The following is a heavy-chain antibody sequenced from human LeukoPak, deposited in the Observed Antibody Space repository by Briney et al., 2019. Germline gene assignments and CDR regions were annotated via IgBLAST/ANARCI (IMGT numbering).Heavy chain of an antibody. Sequence: GGSLRLSCAASGFTFSSYAMSWVRQAPGKGLEWVSAISGSGGSTYYADSVKGQFTISRDNSKNTLYLQMNSLRAEDTAVYYCAKTSRPYGGNSEFDYWGQGTLVTVSS. J-gene: IGHJ4*02. CDR1: GFTFSSYA. CDR2: ISGSGGST. D-gene: IGHD4-23*01. CDR3: AKTSRPYGGNSEFDY. V-gene: IGHV3-23*01.